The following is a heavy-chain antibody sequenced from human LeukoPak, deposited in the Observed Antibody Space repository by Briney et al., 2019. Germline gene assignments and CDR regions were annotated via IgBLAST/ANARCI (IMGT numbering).Heavy chain of an antibody. J-gene: IGHJ4*02. CDR3: ARDRVHFDF. CDR2: IYYSGSSYHSGST. Sequence: SETLSLTCAVYGGSFSGYYWSWIRQPPGKGLEWIGYIYYSGSSYHSGSTNYNPSLKSRVTISVEASENQFSLKLSSVTAADTAVYYCARDRVHFDFWGQGTLLTVSS. V-gene: IGHV4-59*01. CDR1: GGSFSGYY.